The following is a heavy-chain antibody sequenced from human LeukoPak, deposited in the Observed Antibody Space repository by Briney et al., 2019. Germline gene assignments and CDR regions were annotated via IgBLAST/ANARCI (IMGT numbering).Heavy chain of an antibody. D-gene: IGHD5-24*01. V-gene: IGHV4-39*02. J-gene: IGHJ4*02. CDR3: ARVRDGYNRNWAY. CDR2: IYYNVAT. Sequence: TSETLSLTCTVFGGSISSSIYYWGWFRQPPGKGLEWIGSIYYNVATYYNSSLKSRVTISVDTSKNHLSLKLSSVTAADAAVYYCARVRDGYNRNWAYWGQGTLVTVSS. CDR1: GGSISSSIYY.